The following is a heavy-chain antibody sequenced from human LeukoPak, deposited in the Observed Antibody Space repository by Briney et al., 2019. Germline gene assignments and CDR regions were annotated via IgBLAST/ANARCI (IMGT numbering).Heavy chain of an antibody. D-gene: IGHD2-15*01. CDR1: GGSFSAYY. CDR2: INHRGDT. V-gene: IGHV4-34*01. J-gene: IGHJ4*02. CDR3: ARDASGSERGQGY. Sequence: PSETLSLTCAVYGGSFSAYYWSWIRQSPGKGLEWIAEINHRGDTNYNPSLKSRVTISVDTSKNQFSLKLSSVTAADTAVYYCARDASGSERGQGYWGQGTLVTVSS.